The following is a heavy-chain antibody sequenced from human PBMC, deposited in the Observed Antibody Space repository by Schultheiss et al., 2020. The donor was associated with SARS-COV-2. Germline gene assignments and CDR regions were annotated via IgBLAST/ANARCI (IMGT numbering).Heavy chain of an antibody. CDR2: IFSDDEK. Sequence: SGPTLVKPTETLTLTCTVSGFSLSNARMGVSWIRQPPGKALEWLAHIFSDDEKSYSTSLRSRLTISKDPSKSQVVLAMTNIDPVDTATYYCAHWPYYYGMDVWGQGTTVTVSS. CDR3: AHWPYYYGMDV. J-gene: IGHJ6*02. CDR1: GFSLSNARMG. V-gene: IGHV2-26*01.